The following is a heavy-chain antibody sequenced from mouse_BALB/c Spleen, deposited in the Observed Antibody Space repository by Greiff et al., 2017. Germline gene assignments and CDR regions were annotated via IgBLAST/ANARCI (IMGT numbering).Heavy chain of an antibody. V-gene: IGHV5-6-4*01. Sequence: EVHLVESGGGLVKPGGSLKLSCAASGFTFSSYTMSWVRQTPEKRLEWVATISSGGSYTYYPDSVKGRFTISRDNAKNTLYLQMSSLKSEDTAMYYCTRDGGSYFDYWGQGTNLTVSS. CDR3: TRDGGSYFDY. J-gene: IGHJ2*01. CDR2: ISSGGSYT. CDR1: GFTFSSYT.